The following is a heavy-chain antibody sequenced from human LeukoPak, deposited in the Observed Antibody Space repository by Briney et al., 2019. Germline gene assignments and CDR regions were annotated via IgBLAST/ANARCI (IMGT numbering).Heavy chain of an antibody. CDR3: ARDRRGYSGYDMN. CDR2: INPNSGGA. J-gene: IGHJ4*02. V-gene: IGHV1-2*06. Sequence: GASVKVSCKASGYTFNGYYMHWVRQAPGHGLEWMGRINPNSGGAESAQKFQGSVTLTIDTSINTAYMELSSLRSDDTAVYYCARDRRGYSGYDMNWGQGTLVTVSS. CDR1: GYTFNGYY. D-gene: IGHD5-12*01.